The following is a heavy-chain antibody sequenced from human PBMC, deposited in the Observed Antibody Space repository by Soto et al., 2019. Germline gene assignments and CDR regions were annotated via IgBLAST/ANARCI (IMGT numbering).Heavy chain of an antibody. CDR1: GFTFSSYS. CDR2: ISSSSSTI. J-gene: IGHJ6*02. V-gene: IGHV3-48*01. Sequence: PGGSLRLSCAASGFTFSSYSMNWVRQAPGKGLEWVSYISSSSSTIYYADSVKGRFTISRDNSKNTLYLQMNSLRAEDTAVYYCAKDCVITMVRGVTGYYYGMDVWGQGTTVTVSS. CDR3: AKDCVITMVRGVTGYYYGMDV. D-gene: IGHD3-10*01.